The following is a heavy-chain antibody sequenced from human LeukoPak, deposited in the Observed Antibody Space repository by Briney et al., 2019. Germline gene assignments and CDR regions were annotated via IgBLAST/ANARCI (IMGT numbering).Heavy chain of an antibody. CDR1: GFTFSSYA. CDR3: AKCSRASAAVAGTGIGY. Sequence: PGGSLRLSCAASGFTFSSYAMSWVRQAPGEGLEWVSAISGSGGSTYYADSVKGRFTISRDNSKNTLYLQMNSLRAEDTAVYYCAKCSRASAAVAGTGIGYWGQGTLVTVSS. CDR2: ISGSGGST. V-gene: IGHV3-23*01. J-gene: IGHJ4*02. D-gene: IGHD6-19*01.